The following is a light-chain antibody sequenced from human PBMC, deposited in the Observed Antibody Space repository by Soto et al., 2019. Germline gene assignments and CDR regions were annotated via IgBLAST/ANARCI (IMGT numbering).Light chain of an antibody. CDR1: SSDVGGYNY. V-gene: IGLV2-14*01. J-gene: IGLJ3*02. CDR3: RSSTSSSTRV. CDR2: EVS. Sequence: QSALTQPASVSGSPGQSITISCTGTSSDVGGYNYVSWYQQHPGKAPKLMVDEVSHRPSGVSNRLSGSKSGNTASLTIAWPQYEDEAAYYCRSSTSSSTRVFVRGTMLTVL.